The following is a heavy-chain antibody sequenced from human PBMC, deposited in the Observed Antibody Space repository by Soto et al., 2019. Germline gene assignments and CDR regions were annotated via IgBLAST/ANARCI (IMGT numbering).Heavy chain of an antibody. D-gene: IGHD2-15*01. CDR3: ARGGAWTPEGLGY. J-gene: IGHJ4*02. CDR2: ISSDVVNY. Sequence: GSLRLSCAASGFTFSSFAVHWVRQAPGKGLEWLAVISSDVVNYYYAESVKGRFTISRDNSKNTLYLQMNSLRNEDTAVYYCARGGAWTPEGLGYWGQGTLVTVSS. CDR1: GFTFSSFA. V-gene: IGHV3-30-3*01.